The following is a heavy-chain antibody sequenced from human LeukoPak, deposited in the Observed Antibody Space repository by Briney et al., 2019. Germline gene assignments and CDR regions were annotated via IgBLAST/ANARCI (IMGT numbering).Heavy chain of an antibody. D-gene: IGHD2-15*01. Sequence: SETLSLTCTVSGGSISSYYWIWIRQPPGKGREWIGYIYYSESTNYNPSLKSRVTISVDTSKNQFSLKRSSVTAADTAVYYCVRDGYCSGGSCQEFDYWGQGTLVTVSS. CDR3: VRDGYCSGGSCQEFDY. J-gene: IGHJ4*02. V-gene: IGHV4-59*12. CDR1: GGSISSYY. CDR2: IYYSEST.